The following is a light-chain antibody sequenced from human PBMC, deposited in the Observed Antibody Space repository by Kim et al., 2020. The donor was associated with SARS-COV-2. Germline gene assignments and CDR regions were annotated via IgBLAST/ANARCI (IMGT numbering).Light chain of an antibody. Sequence: QSALTQPASVSGSPGQSITISCTGTSRDIGGYNYVSWYQQHPGEAPRLVIYDVSKRPSGVSNRFSGSKSGNTASLTISGLQAEDEAHYYCSSYASTATFVFGTGTKVTVL. J-gene: IGLJ1*01. V-gene: IGLV2-14*03. CDR3: SSYASTATFV. CDR1: SRDIGGYNY. CDR2: DVS.